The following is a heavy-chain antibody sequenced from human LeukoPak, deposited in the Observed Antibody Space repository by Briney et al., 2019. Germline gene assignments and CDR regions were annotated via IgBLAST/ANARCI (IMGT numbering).Heavy chain of an antibody. J-gene: IGHJ4*02. Sequence: GGSLRLSCAASGFTFSSYGMHWVRQAPGKGLEWVAVISYDGSNKYYADSMKGRFTISRDNSKNTLYLQMNSLRAEDTAVYYCAKDMYSSGWYGTYFNYWGQGTLVTVSS. CDR2: ISYDGSNK. CDR3: AKDMYSSGWYGTYFNY. CDR1: GFTFSSYG. D-gene: IGHD6-19*01. V-gene: IGHV3-30*18.